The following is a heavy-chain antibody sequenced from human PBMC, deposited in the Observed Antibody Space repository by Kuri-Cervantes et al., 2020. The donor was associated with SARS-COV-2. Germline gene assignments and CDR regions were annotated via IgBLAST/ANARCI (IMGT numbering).Heavy chain of an antibody. Sequence: GGSLRLSCKASGYTFTGYYMHWVRQAPGQGLEWMGWINPNSGGTNYAQKFRGRVTMTRDTSISTAYMELSRLRSDDTAVYYCASPVAGTLYFQHWGQGTLVTVSS. CDR1: GYTFTGYY. D-gene: IGHD6-19*01. CDR2: INPNSGGT. V-gene: IGHV1-2*02. CDR3: ASPVAGTLYFQH. J-gene: IGHJ1*01.